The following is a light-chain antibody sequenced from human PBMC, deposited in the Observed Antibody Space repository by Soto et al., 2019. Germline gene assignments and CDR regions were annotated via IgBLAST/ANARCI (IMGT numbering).Light chain of an antibody. Sequence: DIQMTQSPSSLSASVGERVTITCRASQSISIYLNWYQQKPGKAPKLLIYAASSLQSGVPSRFSGSGSGTDFTLTISSLQPEDFAIYYCQQSYSISYTFGQGTKLEIK. CDR1: QSISIY. J-gene: IGKJ2*01. CDR3: QQSYSISYT. V-gene: IGKV1-39*01. CDR2: AAS.